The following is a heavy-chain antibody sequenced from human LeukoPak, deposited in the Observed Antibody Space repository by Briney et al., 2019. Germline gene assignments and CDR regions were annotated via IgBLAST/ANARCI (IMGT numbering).Heavy chain of an antibody. Sequence: GGSLRLSCAASGFTFSSYGMHWVRQAPGKGLEWVAVISYDGSNKYYADSVKGRFTISRDNSKNTLYLQMNSLRAEDTAVYYCARDLETYYYDSSGYLAHYWGQGTLVTVSS. CDR2: ISYDGSNK. V-gene: IGHV3-30*03. J-gene: IGHJ4*02. D-gene: IGHD3-22*01. CDR3: ARDLETYYYDSSGYLAHY. CDR1: GFTFSSYG.